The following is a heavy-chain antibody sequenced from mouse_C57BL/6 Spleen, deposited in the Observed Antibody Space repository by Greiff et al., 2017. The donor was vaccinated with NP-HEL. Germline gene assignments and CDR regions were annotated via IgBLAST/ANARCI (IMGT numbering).Heavy chain of an antibody. V-gene: IGHV5-17*01. CDR2: ISSGSSTI. J-gene: IGHJ2*01. Sequence: EVKLVESGGGLVKPGGSLKLSCAASGFTFSDYGMHWVRQAPEKGLEWVAYISSGSSTIYYADTVKGRFTISRDNAKNTLFLQMTRLRSEDTAMYYCAALGHDYWGQGTTLTVSS. CDR3: AALGHDY. CDR1: GFTFSDYG. D-gene: IGHD4-1*01.